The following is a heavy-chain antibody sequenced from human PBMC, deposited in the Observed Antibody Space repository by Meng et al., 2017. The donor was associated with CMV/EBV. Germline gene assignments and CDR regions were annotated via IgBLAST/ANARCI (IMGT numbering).Heavy chain of an antibody. CDR3: AKRDGRSPWYFDL. V-gene: IGHV1-69*10. Sequence: SVTVSCKASGCTFSSYVLNWVRQAPGQGLEWMGGLIPMLDTPEYAQKFQGRVTITADKSTSTAYMELTSLTSDDTAVYYCAKRDGRSPWYFDLWGRGTLVTVSS. J-gene: IGHJ2*01. D-gene: IGHD3-16*01. CDR2: LIPMLDTP. CDR1: GCTFSSYV.